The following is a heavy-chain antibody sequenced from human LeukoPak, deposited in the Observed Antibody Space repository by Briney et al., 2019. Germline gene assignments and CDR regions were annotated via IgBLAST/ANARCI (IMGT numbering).Heavy chain of an antibody. Sequence: PSETLSLTCTVSGGSISSGGYYWSWIRQHPGKGLEWIGYIYYSGSTYYYPSLKSRVTISVDTSKNHFSLKLSSVTAADTAVYYCAREASGYDPYYYYYYMDVWGKGTTVTVSS. CDR3: AREASGYDPYYYYYYMDV. CDR1: GGSISSGGYY. V-gene: IGHV4-31*03. D-gene: IGHD5-12*01. J-gene: IGHJ6*03. CDR2: IYYSGST.